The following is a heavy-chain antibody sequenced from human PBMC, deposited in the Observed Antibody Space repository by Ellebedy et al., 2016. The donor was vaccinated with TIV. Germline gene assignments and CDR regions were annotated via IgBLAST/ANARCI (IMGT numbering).Heavy chain of an antibody. Sequence: ASVKVSCKASGGTFSSYAISWVRQAPGQGLEWMGGIIPIFGTANYAQKFQGRVTITADESTSTAYMELSSLRSEDTAVYYCARCPRLGWIQLETWGQGTLVTVSS. D-gene: IGHD5-18*01. CDR1: GGTFSSYA. CDR3: ARCPRLGWIQLET. CDR2: IIPIFGTA. J-gene: IGHJ5*02. V-gene: IGHV1-69*13.